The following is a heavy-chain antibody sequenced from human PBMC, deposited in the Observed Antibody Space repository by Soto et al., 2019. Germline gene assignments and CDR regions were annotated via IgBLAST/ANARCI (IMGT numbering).Heavy chain of an antibody. CDR2: IYPGDSDT. D-gene: IGHD3-10*01. J-gene: IGHJ6*02. V-gene: IGHV5-51*01. CDR1: GYSFTSYW. Sequence: WESLKISCKGSGYSFTSYWIGWVRQMPVKGLEWMGIIYPGDSDTRYSPSFQGQVTISADKSISTAYLQWSSLKASDTAMYYCAGGGVRGVITRTRDYYGMDVWGQGTTVTVSS. CDR3: AGGGVRGVITRTRDYYGMDV.